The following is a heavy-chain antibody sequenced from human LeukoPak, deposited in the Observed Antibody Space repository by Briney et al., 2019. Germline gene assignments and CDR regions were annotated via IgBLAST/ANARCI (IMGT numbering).Heavy chain of an antibody. Sequence: GESLRISCKGSGYSFTSYWISWVRQMPGKGLEWMGIIYPGDSDTRYSPSFQGQVTISADKSISTAYLQWSSLKASDTALFYCARTPYSSGSSWFDPWGQGTLVTVSS. J-gene: IGHJ5*02. CDR2: IYPGDSDT. V-gene: IGHV5-51*01. CDR1: GYSFTSYW. D-gene: IGHD6-25*01. CDR3: ARTPYSSGSSWFDP.